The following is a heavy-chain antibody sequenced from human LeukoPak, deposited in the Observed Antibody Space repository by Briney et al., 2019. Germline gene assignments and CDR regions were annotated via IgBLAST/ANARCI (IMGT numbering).Heavy chain of an antibody. J-gene: IGHJ4*02. V-gene: IGHV3-23*01. CDR3: ARDSSMLRGPLVIYYFDF. Sequence: PGGSLRLSCAASGFTFSSYAMSWVRQAPGKGLEWGSGISGSGGKTYYADSVKGRFTISRDNFKNTLYLQMNSLRAEDTAVYYCARDSSMLRGPLVIYYFDFWGQGTLVTVSS. D-gene: IGHD3-10*01. CDR1: GFTFSSYA. CDR2: ISGSGGKT.